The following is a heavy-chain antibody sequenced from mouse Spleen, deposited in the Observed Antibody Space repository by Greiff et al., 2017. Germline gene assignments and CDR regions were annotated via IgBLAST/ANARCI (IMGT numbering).Heavy chain of an antibody. V-gene: IGHV2-6*02. CDR2: IWSDGST. CDR3: ARNAYYRYDEGYYAMDY. CDR1: GFSLTNYG. D-gene: IGHD2-14*01. J-gene: IGHJ4*01. Sequence: QVQLQQSGPGLVAPSQSLSITCTVSGFSLTNYGVHWVRQPPGKGLEWLVVIWSDGSTSYNSALKSRLSISKDNSKSQVFLKMNSLQTDDTAMYYCARNAYYRYDEGYYAMDYWGQGTSVTVSS.